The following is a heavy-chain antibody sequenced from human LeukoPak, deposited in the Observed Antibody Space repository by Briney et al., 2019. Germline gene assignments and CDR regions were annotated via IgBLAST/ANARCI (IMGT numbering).Heavy chain of an antibody. CDR2: ISGSGGST. V-gene: IGHV3-23*01. CDR3: AKYGGYNIWRPSDI. Sequence: GGSLRLSCAASGFTFSSYGMSWVRQAPGKGLEWVSAISGSGGSTYYADSVKGRFTISRDNSKNTLYLQMNSLRAEDTAVYYCAKYGGYNIWRPSDIWGQGTMVTVSS. CDR1: GFTFSSYG. D-gene: IGHD4-23*01. J-gene: IGHJ3*02.